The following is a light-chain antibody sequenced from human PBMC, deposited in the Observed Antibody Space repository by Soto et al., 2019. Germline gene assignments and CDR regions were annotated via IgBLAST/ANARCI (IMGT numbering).Light chain of an antibody. CDR1: SSNIGAGYD. V-gene: IGLV1-40*01. CDR2: GNS. CDR3: QSYDSSLSAVV. J-gene: IGLJ2*01. Sequence: QAVVTQPPSVSGAPGQRVTISCTGSSSNIGAGYDVHWYQQLPGTAPKLLIYGNSNRPSGVPDRFSGSKSGTSASLAITGLHAEDEADYYCQSYDSSLSAVVFGGGTQLTVL.